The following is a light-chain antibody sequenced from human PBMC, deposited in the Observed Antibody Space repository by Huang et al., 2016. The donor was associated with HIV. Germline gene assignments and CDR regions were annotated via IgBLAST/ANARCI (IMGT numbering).Light chain of an antibody. Sequence: DIVMTQSPDSLAVSLGEGATIKCKSSQSVFYNSNKKNYLAWYQQKPGQPPKQLIYWASIRESGVPDRFSGSGSGTDFTLTISSLQTEDVAVYYCHQYYNTRPTFGPGTKVEIK. CDR2: WAS. J-gene: IGKJ3*01. CDR3: HQYYNTRPT. V-gene: IGKV4-1*01. CDR1: QSVFYNSNKKNY.